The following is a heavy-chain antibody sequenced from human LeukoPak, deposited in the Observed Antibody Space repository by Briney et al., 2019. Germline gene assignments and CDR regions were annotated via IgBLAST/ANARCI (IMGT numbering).Heavy chain of an antibody. CDR3: ARERDGRFFDY. D-gene: IGHD5-24*01. V-gene: IGHV3-7*01. J-gene: IGHJ4*02. CDR1: GLTFRSYW. CDR2: IKQGGSEK. Sequence: GGSLRLSCAVSGLTFRSYWMSWVRQAPGKGLEWVANIKQGGSEKYFVDSVKGRFTISRDNAKNSLHLQMDTLRADDTAVYYCARERDGRFFDYWGQGTLITVSS.